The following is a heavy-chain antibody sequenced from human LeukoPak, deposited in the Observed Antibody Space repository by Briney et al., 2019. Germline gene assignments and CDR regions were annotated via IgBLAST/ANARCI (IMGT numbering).Heavy chain of an antibody. V-gene: IGHV3-48*01. D-gene: IGHD3-10*01. CDR1: GFTFSSYS. J-gene: IGHJ6*02. CDR3: ARDEGSEYYYYGMDV. Sequence: GGSLRLSCAASGFTFSSYSMNWVRQAPGKGLEWVSYISSSSSTIYYADSVKGRFTISRDNAKDSLYLQMNSLRAEDTAVYYCARDEGSEYYYYGMDVWGQGTTVTVSS. CDR2: ISSSSSTI.